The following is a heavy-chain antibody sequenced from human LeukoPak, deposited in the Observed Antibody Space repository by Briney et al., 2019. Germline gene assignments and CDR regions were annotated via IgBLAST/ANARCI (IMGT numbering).Heavy chain of an antibody. CDR2: NSGSGGST. J-gene: IGHJ4*02. Sequence: GGSLRLSCAASGFPFSRYAMRWAREAPGRGLEWVSANSGSGGSTNYADCVKGRYTISRDNSNNTLYLQTNSLRAEDTALYYCAKEERLSVTTFSSYFYHWGQGTLVTVSS. V-gene: IGHV3-23*01. CDR3: AKEERLSVTTFSSYFYH. CDR1: GFPFSRYA. D-gene: IGHD1-1*01.